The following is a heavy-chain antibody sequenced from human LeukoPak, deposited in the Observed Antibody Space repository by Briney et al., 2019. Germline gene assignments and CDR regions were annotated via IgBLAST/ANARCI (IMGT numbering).Heavy chain of an antibody. CDR2: INRSGSI. CDR1: DGSVPSYY. J-gene: IGHJ4*02. Sequence: NSSETLSLTCTVSDGSVPSYYWSWIRQPPGKGLEWIGEINRSGSIYYNPSLKSRVTISVDTSKNQFSLKISSVAAADTAVYYCALGDNYGDYEVDYWGQGTPVTVSS. D-gene: IGHD4-17*01. CDR3: ALGDNYGDYEVDY. V-gene: IGHV4-34*01.